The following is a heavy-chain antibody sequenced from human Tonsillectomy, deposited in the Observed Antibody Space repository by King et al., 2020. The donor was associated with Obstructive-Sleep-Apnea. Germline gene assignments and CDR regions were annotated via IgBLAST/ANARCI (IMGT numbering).Heavy chain of an antibody. CDR2: INPNSGGT. V-gene: IGHV1-2*02. CDR3: ARDKLDDHYSYGMDV. CDR1: GYTFTGYY. Sequence: VQLVQSGAEVKKPGASVKVSCKASGYTFTGYYIHWVRQAPGQGLEWMGWINPNSGGTNYAQKFQGRVTMTRDTYISTAYMELSRLRSDDTAGYFCARDKLDDHYSYGMDVWGQGTTVTVSS. J-gene: IGHJ6*02. D-gene: IGHD6-13*01.